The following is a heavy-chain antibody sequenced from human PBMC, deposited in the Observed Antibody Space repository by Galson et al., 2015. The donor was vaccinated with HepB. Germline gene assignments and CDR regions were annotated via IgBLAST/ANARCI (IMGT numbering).Heavy chain of an antibody. V-gene: IGHV3-74*01. J-gene: IGHJ4*02. CDR2: IYNDG. CDR3: ARGLDGSSGRPFDY. CDR1: GFTFSNYW. D-gene: IGHD3-10*01. Sequence: SLRLSCAASGFTFSNYWMHWVRQTPGKGPVWLSRIYNDGDADLVKGRFTISRDNAKNMVYLEIKSLRAEDTAVYYCARGLDGSSGRPFDYWGQGTLVTVSS.